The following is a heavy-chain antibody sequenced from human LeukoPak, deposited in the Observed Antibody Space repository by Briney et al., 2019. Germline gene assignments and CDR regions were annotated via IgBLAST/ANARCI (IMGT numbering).Heavy chain of an antibody. CDR3: ARRGGVDSSGYYPPFAFDY. V-gene: IGHV6-1*01. J-gene: IGHJ4*02. D-gene: IGHD3-22*01. Sequence: SQTLSLTCAISGDSVSINSAAWNWIRQSPSRGLEWLGRTYQRSKWYNDYAVSVKSRITINPDISKNQFSLKLSSVTAADTAVYYCARRGGVDSSGYYPPFAFDYWGQGTLVTVSS. CDR2: TYQRSKWYN. CDR1: GDSVSINSAA.